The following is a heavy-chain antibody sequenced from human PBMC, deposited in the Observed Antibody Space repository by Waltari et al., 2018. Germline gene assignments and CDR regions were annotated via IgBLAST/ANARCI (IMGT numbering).Heavy chain of an antibody. CDR1: GFTFSSYR. CDR3: ARGNGYSSSWYVPSDFDY. J-gene: IGHJ4*02. Sequence: EVQLVESGGGLVKPGGSLRLPCAASGFTFSSYRMNWVRQAQGKGLEWVSSISSSSSYIYYADSVKGRFTISRDNAKNSLYLQMNSLRAEDTAVYYCARGNGYSSSWYVPSDFDYWGQGTLVTVSS. D-gene: IGHD6-13*01. V-gene: IGHV3-21*01. CDR2: ISSSSSYI.